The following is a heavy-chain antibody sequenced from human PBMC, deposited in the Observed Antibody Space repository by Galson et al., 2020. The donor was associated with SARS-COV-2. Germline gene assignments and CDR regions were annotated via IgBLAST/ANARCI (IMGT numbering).Heavy chain of an antibody. D-gene: IGHD3-10*01. CDR2: LYWSDDI. J-gene: IGHJ4*02. Sequence: SGPTLVKPAQTLTLTCSFSGFSLRRSSVGVGWFRQTPGKALEWLALLYWSDDIHYNPSVQTRAAITKDPSKDEVVLTMADVDPADTATYFCAHREFGIFDYWGQGVLVTVS. V-gene: IGHV2-5*01. CDR1: GFSLRRSSVG. CDR3: AHREFGIFDY.